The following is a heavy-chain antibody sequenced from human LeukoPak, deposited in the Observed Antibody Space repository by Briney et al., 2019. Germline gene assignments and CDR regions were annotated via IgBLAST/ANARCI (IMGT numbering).Heavy chain of an antibody. CDR1: GFTFSSYV. CDR2: ISGSGGST. J-gene: IGHJ4*02. CDR3: ARHYDILTGYYSPNPYFDY. V-gene: IGHV3-23*01. D-gene: IGHD3-9*01. Sequence: PGGSLRLSCAASGFTFSSYVMSWVRQAPGKGLEWVSAISGSGGSTYYADSVKGRFTISRDNSKNTLYLQMNSLRAEDTAVYYCARHYDILTGYYSPNPYFDYWGQGTLVTVSS.